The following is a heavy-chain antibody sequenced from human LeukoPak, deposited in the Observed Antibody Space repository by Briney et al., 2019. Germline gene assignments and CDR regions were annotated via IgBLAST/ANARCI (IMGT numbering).Heavy chain of an antibody. Sequence: GGSLRLSCAASGFTFSSYAMSWVRQAPGKGLEWVSAISGSGGSTYYADSVKGRFTISRDNSKNTLYLQMNSLRAEDTAVYYCAKDDGVYCSSTSCYLGSFDYWGQGTLVTVSS. CDR3: AKDDGVYCSSTSCYLGSFDY. J-gene: IGHJ4*02. CDR1: GFTFSSYA. V-gene: IGHV3-23*01. CDR2: ISGSGGST. D-gene: IGHD2-2*01.